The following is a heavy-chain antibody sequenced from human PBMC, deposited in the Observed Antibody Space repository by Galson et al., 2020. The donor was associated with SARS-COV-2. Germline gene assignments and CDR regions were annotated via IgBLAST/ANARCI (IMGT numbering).Heavy chain of an antibody. Sequence: TGGSLRLSCEASGFSFSTYGMDWVRQAPGKGLEWVAVIWYDGSNKYYADSVKGRFTISRDNSKNTLYLQMNSLRADDTAVYYCARGSNSHAFDIWGQGTMVTASS. D-gene: IGHD3-10*01. CDR1: GFSFSTYG. CDR3: ARGSNSHAFDI. V-gene: IGHV3-33*01. J-gene: IGHJ3*02. CDR2: IWYDGSNK.